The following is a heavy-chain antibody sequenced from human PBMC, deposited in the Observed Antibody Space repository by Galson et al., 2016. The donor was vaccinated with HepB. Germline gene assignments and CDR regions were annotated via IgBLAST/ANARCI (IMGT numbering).Heavy chain of an antibody. Sequence: SLRLSCAASGFSISAATMSWVRQAPGKGLEWLSYISYSGSAIYYADSVKGRFTISRGDAKNSLFLQMHSLRDEDTALYHCARDAGLGSSSWYYFDNWGQGTLVTVSS. V-gene: IGHV3-48*02. CDR2: ISYSGSAI. D-gene: IGHD6-13*01. CDR1: GFSISAAT. J-gene: IGHJ4*02. CDR3: ARDAGLGSSSWYYFDN.